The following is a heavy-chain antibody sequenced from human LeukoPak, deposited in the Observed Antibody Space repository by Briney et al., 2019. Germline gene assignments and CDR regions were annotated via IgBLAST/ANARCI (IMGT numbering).Heavy chain of an antibody. J-gene: IGHJ4*02. V-gene: IGHV5-51*01. CDR3: ARNRGDNTFDY. CDR1: GYSFPTYW. D-gene: IGHD3-10*01. CDR2: IYPGESDT. Sequence: GESLKISCKGSGYSFPTYWIGWVRQMPGKGLEWMGFIYPGESDTRYSPSFQGQVTISADKSISTAYLQWRSLKASGTAMYYCARNRGDNTFDYWGQGILVTVSS.